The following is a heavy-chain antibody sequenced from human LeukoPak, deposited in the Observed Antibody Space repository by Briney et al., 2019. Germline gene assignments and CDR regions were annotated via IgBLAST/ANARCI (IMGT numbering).Heavy chain of an antibody. Sequence: TGRSLRLSCAASGFTFNSYGMHWVRQAPGKGLEWVAVISYDGSNKYYAESVKSRFTISRDNSKNTMYLQMNSLRAEDTAVYYCAKDYSGGSDYGDYWGQGTLVTVSS. J-gene: IGHJ4*02. V-gene: IGHV3-30*18. D-gene: IGHD3-16*01. CDR2: ISYDGSNK. CDR1: GFTFNSYG. CDR3: AKDYSGGSDYGDY.